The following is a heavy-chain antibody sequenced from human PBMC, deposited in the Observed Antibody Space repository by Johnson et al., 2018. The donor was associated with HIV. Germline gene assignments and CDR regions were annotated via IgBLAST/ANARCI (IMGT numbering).Heavy chain of an antibody. CDR1: GFTVSSNY. J-gene: IGHJ3*02. Sequence: VQLVESGGGLVQPGGSLRLSCTASGFTVSSNYMSWVRQAPGKGLEWVSVIYTDDSIYYADSVKGRFTISRDNSKNTLYLQMNSLRAEDTAVYYCARDAPDSGSYHAFDIWGQGTMVTVSS. CDR2: IYTDDSI. V-gene: IGHV3-66*01. D-gene: IGHD1-26*01. CDR3: ARDAPDSGSYHAFDI.